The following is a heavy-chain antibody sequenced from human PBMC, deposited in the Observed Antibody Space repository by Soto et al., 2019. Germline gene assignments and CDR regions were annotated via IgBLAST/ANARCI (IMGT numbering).Heavy chain of an antibody. J-gene: IGHJ3*02. CDR2: IYHSGST. D-gene: IGHD3-22*01. V-gene: IGHV4-59*08. CDR3: ARQAGASYYDSSGYYADAFDI. CDR1: GGSISSYY. Sequence: ESLSLTCTVSGGSISSYYWSWIRQPPGKRLEWIGYIYHSGSTYYNPSLKSRVTISVDRSKNQFSLKLSSVTAADTAVYYCARQAGASYYDSSGYYADAFDIWGQGTMVPVSS.